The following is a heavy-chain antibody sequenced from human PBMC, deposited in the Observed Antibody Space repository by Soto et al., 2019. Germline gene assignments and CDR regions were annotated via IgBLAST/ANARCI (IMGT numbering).Heavy chain of an antibody. D-gene: IGHD6-19*01. Sequence: EVQLGESGGGLVQPGGSLRLSCAASAFRFSSFCMTWVRQAPGKGLEWVANINEDGSEKFYADSVKGRFTISRDNAKNSLYLHMKSLRAEDTAVYFCARLSEWLAPFDYWGQGTLVTVSS. J-gene: IGHJ4*02. CDR3: ARLSEWLAPFDY. CDR2: INEDGSEK. CDR1: AFRFSSFC. V-gene: IGHV3-7*03.